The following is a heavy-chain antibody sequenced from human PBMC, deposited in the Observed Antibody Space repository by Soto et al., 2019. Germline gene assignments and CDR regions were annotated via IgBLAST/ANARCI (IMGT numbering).Heavy chain of an antibody. V-gene: IGHV1-69*04. J-gene: IGHJ4*02. D-gene: IGHD2-2*01. Sequence: ASVKVSCKASGGTFSSYTISWVRQAPGQGLEWMGRIIPILGIANYAQKFQGRVTITADKSTSTAYMELSSLRSEDTAVYYCARDELGYCSSTSCSEGLFDYWGQGTLVTVSS. CDR1: GGTFSSYT. CDR2: IIPILGIA. CDR3: ARDELGYCSSTSCSEGLFDY.